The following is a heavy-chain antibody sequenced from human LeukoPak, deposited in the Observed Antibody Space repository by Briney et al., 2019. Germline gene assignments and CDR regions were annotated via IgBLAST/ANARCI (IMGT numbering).Heavy chain of an antibody. D-gene: IGHD2-2*01. CDR1: GYTFTSYA. J-gene: IGHJ6*04. CDR3: ARAEWDCSSTSCYYYYGMDV. CDR2: INAGNSNT. V-gene: IGHV1-3*01. Sequence: ASVKVSCKASGYTFTSYAMHWVRQAPGQRLEWMGWINAGNSNTKYSQKFQGRVTITRDTSASTAYMELRSLRSEDTAVYYCARAEWDCSSTSCYYYYGMDVWGKGTTVTVSS.